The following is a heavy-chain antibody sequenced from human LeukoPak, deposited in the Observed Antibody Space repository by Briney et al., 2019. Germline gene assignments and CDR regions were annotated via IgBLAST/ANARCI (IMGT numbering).Heavy chain of an antibody. CDR3: AKYYRGLDY. V-gene: IGHV3-43*01. CDR1: GFTFDDYT. Sequence: PGGSLRLSCAASGFTFDDYTMHWVRQAPGKGLEWVSLISWDGGSTYYADSVKGRFTISRDNSKNSLYLQMNSLRTEDTALYYRAKYYRGLDYWGQGTLVTVSS. J-gene: IGHJ4*02. CDR2: ISWDGGST. D-gene: IGHD3-10*01.